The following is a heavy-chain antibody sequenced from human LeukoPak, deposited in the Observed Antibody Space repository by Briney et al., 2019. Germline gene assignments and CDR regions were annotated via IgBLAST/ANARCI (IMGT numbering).Heavy chain of an antibody. CDR1: GYTFTGYY. V-gene: IGHV1-2*02. Sequence: ASVKVSCKASGYTFTGYYMHWVRQAPGQGLEWMGWINPNSGGTNYAQKFQGRVTMTRDTSISTAYMELSRLRSDDTAVYYCARVLSRVVPAAIGYWGQGTLVTVSS. J-gene: IGHJ4*02. CDR2: INPNSGGT. CDR3: ARVLSRVVPAAIGY. D-gene: IGHD2-2*01.